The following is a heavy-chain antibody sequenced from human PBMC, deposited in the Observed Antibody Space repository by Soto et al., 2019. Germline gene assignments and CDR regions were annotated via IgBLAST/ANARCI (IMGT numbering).Heavy chain of an antibody. D-gene: IGHD4-17*01. Sequence: QVQLVQSGAEVKKPGSSVKVSCKASGGTFSSYAISWVRQAPGQGLEWMGGIIPIFGTANYAQKFQGRVTITADVSTSTAYMELSSLRSEDTAVYYCARDLTTVTTSYYYYYGMDVWGQGTTVTVSS. V-gene: IGHV1-69*01. CDR2: IIPIFGTA. CDR1: GGTFSSYA. J-gene: IGHJ6*02. CDR3: ARDLTTVTTSYYYYYGMDV.